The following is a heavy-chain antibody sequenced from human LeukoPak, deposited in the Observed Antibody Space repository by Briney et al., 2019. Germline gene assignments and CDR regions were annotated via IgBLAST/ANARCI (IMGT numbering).Heavy chain of an antibody. J-gene: IGHJ3*02. CDR1: GFTFSSYA. CDR2: ISGSGGST. V-gene: IGHV3-23*01. CDR3: ANSRASFDI. Sequence: GGSLRLSCAASGFTFSSYAMSWVRQAPGKGLELVSAISGSGGSTYYADSVKGRFTISRDNSKNTLYLQMNSLSAEDTAVYYCANSRASFDIWGQGTMVTVPS.